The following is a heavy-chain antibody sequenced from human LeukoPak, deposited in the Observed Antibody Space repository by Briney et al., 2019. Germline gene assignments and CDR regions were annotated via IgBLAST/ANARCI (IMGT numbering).Heavy chain of an antibody. V-gene: IGHV1-24*01. J-gene: IGHJ4*02. Sequence: ASVKVCCKVSGYTLTELSMHWVRQAPGKGLEWMGGFDPEDGETIYAQKFQGRVTMTEDTSTDTAYMELSSLRSEDTAVYYCAMTIAAAGPVSFDYWGQGTLVTVSS. CDR3: AMTIAAAGPVSFDY. CDR1: GYTLTELS. CDR2: FDPEDGET. D-gene: IGHD6-13*01.